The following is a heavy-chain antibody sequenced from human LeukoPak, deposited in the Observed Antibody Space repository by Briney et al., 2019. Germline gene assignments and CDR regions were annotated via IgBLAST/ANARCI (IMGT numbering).Heavy chain of an antibody. CDR2: IYYSGST. CDR3: ARVWYRRHWQYNWFDP. V-gene: IGHV4-30-4*08. CDR1: GGSISSGDYY. J-gene: IGHJ5*02. D-gene: IGHD1-1*01. Sequence: SETLSLTCTVSGGSISSGDYYWSWIRQPPGKGLEWIGYIYYSGSTYYNPSLKSRVTISVDTSKNQFSLKLSSVTAADTAVYYCARVWYRRHWQYNWFDPWGQGTLVTVSS.